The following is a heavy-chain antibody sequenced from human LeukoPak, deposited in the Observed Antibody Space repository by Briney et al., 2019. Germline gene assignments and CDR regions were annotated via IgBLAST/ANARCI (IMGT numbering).Heavy chain of an antibody. CDR3: ARDDGSGNPCDY. V-gene: IGHV3-21*01. Sequence: EAGGSLRLSCTVSGFNVSRNSMSWVRQAPGKGMEWVSSISSSSSYIYYADSVKGRFTISRDNAKNSLYLQMNSLRAEDTAVYYCARDDGSGNPCDYWGQGTLVTVSS. D-gene: IGHD3-10*01. J-gene: IGHJ4*02. CDR2: ISSSSSYI. CDR1: GFNVSRNS.